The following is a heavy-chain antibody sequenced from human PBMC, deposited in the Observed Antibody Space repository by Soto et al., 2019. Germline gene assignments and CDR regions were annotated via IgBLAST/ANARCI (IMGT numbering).Heavy chain of an antibody. J-gene: IGHJ3*01. CDR1: GFTFSNAW. CDR2: IKSKTDGGTT. CDR3: TTDRLNGDPRAFDG. V-gene: IGHV3-15*01. D-gene: IGHD4-17*01. Sequence: GGSLRLSCAASGFTFSNAWMSWVRQAPGKVLEWVGRIKSKTDGGTTDYATPVKGRFTISRDDSKNTLYLQMNSLKTEDTAVYYCTTDRLNGDPRAFDGWGQGTMVTVSS.